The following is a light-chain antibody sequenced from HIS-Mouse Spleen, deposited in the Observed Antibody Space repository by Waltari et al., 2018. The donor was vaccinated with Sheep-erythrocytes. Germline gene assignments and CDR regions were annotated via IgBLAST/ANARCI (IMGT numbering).Light chain of an antibody. Sequence: AIQLTQSPSSLSASVGDRVTITCRASQGISSALAWYQQKPGKAPKLLIYDASSLESGVPSRFSGSGSGTDFILTISSLQPEDFATYYCQQFNSYPHGYTFGQGTKLEIK. V-gene: IGKV1-13*02. CDR3: QQFNSYPHGYT. CDR1: QGISSA. J-gene: IGKJ2*01. CDR2: DAS.